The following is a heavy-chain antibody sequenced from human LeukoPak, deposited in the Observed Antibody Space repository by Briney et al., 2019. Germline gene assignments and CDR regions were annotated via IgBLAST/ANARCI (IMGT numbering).Heavy chain of an antibody. Sequence: GGSLRLSCAASGFTFGSYAMSWVRQAPGKGLEWVSAISGSGGSTCYADSVKGRFTISRDNSKNTLYLQMNSLRAEDTAVYYCAKDDDIEQLVGYFDYWGQGTLVTVSS. D-gene: IGHD6-6*01. V-gene: IGHV3-23*01. CDR3: AKDDDIEQLVGYFDY. CDR1: GFTFGSYA. CDR2: ISGSGGST. J-gene: IGHJ4*02.